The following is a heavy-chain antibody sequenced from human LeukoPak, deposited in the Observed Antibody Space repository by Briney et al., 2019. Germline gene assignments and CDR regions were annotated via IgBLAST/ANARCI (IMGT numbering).Heavy chain of an antibody. J-gene: IGHJ6*03. V-gene: IGHV4-59*11. CDR3: ARVARYCSSTSCRKNYYYYYMDV. CDR1: GGSISSHY. Sequence: SETLSLTCTVSGGSISSHYWSWIRQLPGKGLEWIGYIYYSGSTNYNPSLKSRVTISVDTSKNQFSLKLSSVTAADTAVYYCARVARYCSSTSCRKNYYYYYMDVWGKGTTVTVSS. CDR2: IYYSGST. D-gene: IGHD2-2*01.